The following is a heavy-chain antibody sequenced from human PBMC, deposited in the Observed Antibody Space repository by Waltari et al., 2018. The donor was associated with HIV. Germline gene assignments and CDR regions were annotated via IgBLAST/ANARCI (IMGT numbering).Heavy chain of an antibody. D-gene: IGHD5-12*01. Sequence: EGQLVESGGDLVQAAGFLRLSCVASGFCVRSYWVSWVGEAPGKGLEWVANIKQDGGEKYYVASVQGRFTISRDNAKNLVFLQMNSLRAEDTAVYYCASHRYSGYDKYFYDYYGMDVWGQGTTVTVSS. J-gene: IGHJ6*02. CDR3: ASHRYSGYDKYFYDYYGMDV. CDR1: GFCVRSYW. CDR2: IKQDGGEK. V-gene: IGHV3-7*01.